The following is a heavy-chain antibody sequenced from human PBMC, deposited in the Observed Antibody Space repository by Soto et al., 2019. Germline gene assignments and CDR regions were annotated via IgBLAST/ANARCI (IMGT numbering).Heavy chain of an antibody. CDR3: VRRTSEWPGSDY. D-gene: IGHD2-15*01. Sequence: EVQLVESGGDLVQPGGSLRLSCAASGFTFSSSWMHWVRQAPEKGLVWVSRINTDGRSTDYGDSVKGRFTISRDNAKNTLYLQMNSLRAEDTAVYYCVRRTSEWPGSDYWGQGTLVTVSS. CDR1: GFTFSSSW. J-gene: IGHJ4*02. CDR2: INTDGRST. V-gene: IGHV3-74*01.